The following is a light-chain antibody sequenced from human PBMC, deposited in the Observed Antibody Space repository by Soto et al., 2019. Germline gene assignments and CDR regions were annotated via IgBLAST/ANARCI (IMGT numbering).Light chain of an antibody. J-gene: IGKJ1*01. Sequence: EXXTLSCSASQSVRSDYLAWYQQKPGQAPRLHIYGASTRATGIPDRFTGSGSGTDFTLTISRLEPEDFAVYYCQQYGSSPRTFGQGTKVDI. V-gene: IGKV3-20*01. CDR3: QQYGSSPRT. CDR2: GAS. CDR1: QSVRSDY.